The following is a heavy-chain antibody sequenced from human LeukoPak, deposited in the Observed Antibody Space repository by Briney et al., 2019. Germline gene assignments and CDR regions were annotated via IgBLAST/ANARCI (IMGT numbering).Heavy chain of an antibody. D-gene: IGHD3-22*01. CDR1: GFTFSSYA. CDR2: ISGSGGST. Sequence: GGSLRLSCAASGFTFSSYAMSWVRQAPGKGLEWVSAISGSGGSTYYADSVKGRFTISRDNSKNTLYLQMNSLRAEDTAVYYCAKDKLRITMIVVVIAPDYWGQGTLVTASS. V-gene: IGHV3-23*01. CDR3: AKDKLRITMIVVVIAPDY. J-gene: IGHJ4*02.